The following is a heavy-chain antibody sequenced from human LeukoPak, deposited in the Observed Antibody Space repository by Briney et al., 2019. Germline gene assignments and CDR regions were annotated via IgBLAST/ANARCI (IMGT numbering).Heavy chain of an antibody. Sequence: ASVKVSCKAPGYTFTSYDITWVRQAPGQGLEWVGWTSAYNGNTNYAQKLQGRVTMTTDTSTSTAYMELRSLRSDDTAVYYCARVGSSGWYFDYWGQGTLVTVSS. CDR1: GYTFTSYD. D-gene: IGHD6-19*01. CDR2: TSAYNGNT. J-gene: IGHJ4*02. CDR3: ARVGSSGWYFDY. V-gene: IGHV1-18*01.